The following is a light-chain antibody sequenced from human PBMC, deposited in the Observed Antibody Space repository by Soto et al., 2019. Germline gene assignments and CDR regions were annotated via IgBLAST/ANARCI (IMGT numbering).Light chain of an antibody. CDR3: SSYSSSSTFYV. CDR1: SSDVGGYNY. J-gene: IGLJ1*01. CDR2: EVS. V-gene: IGLV2-14*01. Sequence: QSVLTQPASVSGSPGQSITISCTGTSSDVGGYNYVSWYQQHPGKAPKLMIYEVSNRPSGVSLRFSGSKSANTASLTISGLQAEDEADYFCSSYSSSSTFYVFGAGTKLTVL.